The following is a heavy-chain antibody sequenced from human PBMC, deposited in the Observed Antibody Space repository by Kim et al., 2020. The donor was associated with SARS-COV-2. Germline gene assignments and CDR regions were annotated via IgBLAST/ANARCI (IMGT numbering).Heavy chain of an antibody. V-gene: IGHV4-34*01. CDR3: AREGSGIAVAGTNYFDY. CDR2: INHSGST. J-gene: IGHJ4*02. Sequence: SETLSLTCAVYGGSFSGYYWSWIRQPPGKGLEWIGEINHSGSTNYNPSLKSRVTISVDTSKNQFSLKLSSVTAADTAVYYCAREGSGIAVAGTNYFDYWGQGTLVTVSS. CDR1: GGSFSGYY. D-gene: IGHD6-19*01.